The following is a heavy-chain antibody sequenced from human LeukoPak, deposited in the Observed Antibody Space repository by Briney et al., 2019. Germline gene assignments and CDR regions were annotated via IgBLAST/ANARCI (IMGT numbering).Heavy chain of an antibody. J-gene: IGHJ4*02. CDR3: AREPAITYGSGSYYDY. V-gene: IGHV3-23*01. D-gene: IGHD3-10*01. CDR2: ISGSGGST. Sequence: PGGSLRLSCAASGFTFSSYAMSRVRQAPGKGLEWVSAISGSGGSTYYADSVKGRFTISRDNAKNSLYLQMNSLRAEDTAVYYCAREPAITYGSGSYYDYWGQGTLVTVSS. CDR1: GFTFSSYA.